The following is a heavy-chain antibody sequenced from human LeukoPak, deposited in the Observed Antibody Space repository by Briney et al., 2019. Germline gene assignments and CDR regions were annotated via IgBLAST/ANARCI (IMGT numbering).Heavy chain of an antibody. J-gene: IGHJ4*02. CDR1: GFTFSSYG. V-gene: IGHV3-30*02. CDR3: AKSQHYDFWSGDY. Sequence: TGGSLRLSXAASGFTFSSYGMHWVRQAPGKGLEWVAFIRYDGSNKYYADSVKGRFTISRDNSKNTLYLQMNSLRAEDTAVYYCAKSQHYDFWSGDYWGQGTLVTVSS. CDR2: IRYDGSNK. D-gene: IGHD3-3*01.